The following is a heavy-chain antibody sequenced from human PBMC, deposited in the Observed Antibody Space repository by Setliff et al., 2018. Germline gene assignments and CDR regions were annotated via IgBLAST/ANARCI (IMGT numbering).Heavy chain of an antibody. V-gene: IGHV3-21*06. CDR2: ISSSSSYI. Sequence: PGWSLRLSCAASGFTFSRYGMNWVRQAPGRALKWVSSISSSSSYIFYAESLKGRFTISRDNAKNSLYLQIDSLRDDDTAVYYCARDNTLFGVVITGSWFDPWGQGTLVTVS. D-gene: IGHD3-3*01. CDR3: ARDNTLFGVVITGSWFDP. J-gene: IGHJ5*02. CDR1: GFTFSRYG.